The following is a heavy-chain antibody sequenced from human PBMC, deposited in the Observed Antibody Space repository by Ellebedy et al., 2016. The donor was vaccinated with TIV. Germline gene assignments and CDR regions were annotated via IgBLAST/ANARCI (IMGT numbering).Heavy chain of an antibody. J-gene: IGHJ4*02. CDR2: IYTSGST. Sequence: SETLSLXXSVSGDSISDYCWAWFRQPAGKGLEWIGRIYTSGSTNYNPSLNSRVTMSIDTSKNQFSLRLSSVTAADTAMYYCARRTNTGSYNYFNYWGQGTLVTVSS. CDR3: ARRTNTGSYNYFNY. V-gene: IGHV4-4*07. CDR1: GDSISDYC. D-gene: IGHD1-26*01.